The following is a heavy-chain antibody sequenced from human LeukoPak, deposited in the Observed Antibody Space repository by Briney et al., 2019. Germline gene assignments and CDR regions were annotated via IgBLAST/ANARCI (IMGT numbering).Heavy chain of an antibody. D-gene: IGHD2-2*01. CDR3: AIVPAAIF. V-gene: IGHV1-2*02. CDR1: GYTFTGYY. J-gene: IGHJ4*02. Sequence: ASVKVSCKASGYTFTGYYMHWVRQAPGQGLEWMGWINPNSGGTNYAQKFQGRVTITRDTSASTAYMELSSLRSGDTAVYYCAIVPAAIFWGQGTLVTVSS. CDR2: INPNSGGT.